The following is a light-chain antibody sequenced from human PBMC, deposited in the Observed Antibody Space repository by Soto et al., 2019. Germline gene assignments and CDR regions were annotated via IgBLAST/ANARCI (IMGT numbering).Light chain of an antibody. V-gene: IGLV2-11*01. CDR3: FSYAATYISFV. J-gene: IGLJ1*01. Sequence: QSVLTQPRSVSGSTGQSVTISCTGSSSDVGGYNYVSWYQQQPGKAPKLLIYDVTIRTSGVSARFSGSKSGNTASLTLSGLQWEDDADYFCFSYAATYISFVFGTETKVTLL. CDR2: DVT. CDR1: SSDVGGYNY.